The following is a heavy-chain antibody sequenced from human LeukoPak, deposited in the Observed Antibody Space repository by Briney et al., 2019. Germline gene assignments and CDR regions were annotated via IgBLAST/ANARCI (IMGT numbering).Heavy chain of an antibody. CDR3: TRCRTPYNNYYFDY. Sequence: ASVKVSCKASGYTFTSYGISWVRQAPGQGLEWMGWISAYNGNTNYAQKLQGRVTMTTDTSTSTAYMELRSLRSDDTAIYYCTRCRTPYNNYYFDYWGHGTLVTVSS. D-gene: IGHD4-11*01. CDR1: GYTFTSYG. J-gene: IGHJ4*01. V-gene: IGHV1-18*01. CDR2: ISAYNGNT.